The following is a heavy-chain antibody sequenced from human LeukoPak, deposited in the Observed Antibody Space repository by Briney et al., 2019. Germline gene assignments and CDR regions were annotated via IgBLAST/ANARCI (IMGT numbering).Heavy chain of an antibody. CDR3: ARGRVVRGVMAY. CDR1: GGSFSGYY. CDR2: INHSGST. D-gene: IGHD3-10*01. J-gene: IGHJ4*02. Sequence: SETLSLTCAVYGGSFSGYYWSWIRQPPGKGLEWIGEINHSGSTNYNPSLKSRVTISVDTSKNQFSLKLSSVTAADTAVYYCARGRVVRGVMAYWGQGSLVTVSS. V-gene: IGHV4-34*01.